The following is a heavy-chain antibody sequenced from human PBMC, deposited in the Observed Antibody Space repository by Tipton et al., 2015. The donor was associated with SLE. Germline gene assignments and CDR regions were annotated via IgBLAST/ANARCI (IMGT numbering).Heavy chain of an antibody. D-gene: IGHD3-10*01. CDR3: AREPSMVGAFDI. Sequence: TLSLTCTVSGGSISSSSYYWGWIRQPPGKGLEWIGSIYYSGSTYYNPSLKSRVTISVDTSKNQFSLKLSSVTAADTAVYYCAREPSMVGAFDIWGQGTMVTVSS. V-gene: IGHV4-39*07. CDR1: GGSISSSSYY. CDR2: IYYSGST. J-gene: IGHJ3*02.